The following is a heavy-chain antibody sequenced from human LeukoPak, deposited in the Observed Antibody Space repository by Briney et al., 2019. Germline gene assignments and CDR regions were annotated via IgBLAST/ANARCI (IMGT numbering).Heavy chain of an antibody. Sequence: GGSLRLSCAASGFTFSSYAMHWGRQAPNKGLEWVAVTSYDESSKYYADSVKGRFAISRDNSKNTLYLQMNSLRAEDTAVYYCARDTIIAAAGTFDYWGQGTLVTVSS. CDR1: GFTFSSYA. CDR3: ARDTIIAAAGTFDY. V-gene: IGHV3-30*09. D-gene: IGHD6-13*01. J-gene: IGHJ4*02. CDR2: TSYDESSK.